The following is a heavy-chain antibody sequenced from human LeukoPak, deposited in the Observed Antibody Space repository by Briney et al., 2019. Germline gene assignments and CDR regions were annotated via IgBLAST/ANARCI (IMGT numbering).Heavy chain of an antibody. CDR3: AKDFQDSSSWYRYFQH. CDR1: GFTFSSYA. Sequence: LTGGSLRLSCAASGFTFSSYAMSWVRQAPGKGLEWVSAISGSDGSTYYADSVKGRFTISRDSSKNTLYLQMNSLRAEDTAVYYCAKDFQDSSSWYRYFQHWGQGTLVTVSS. CDR2: ISGSDGST. V-gene: IGHV3-23*01. J-gene: IGHJ1*01. D-gene: IGHD6-13*01.